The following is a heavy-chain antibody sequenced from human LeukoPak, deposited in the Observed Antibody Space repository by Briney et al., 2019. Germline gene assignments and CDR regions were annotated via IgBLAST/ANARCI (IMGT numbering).Heavy chain of an antibody. CDR2: ISSSGSTI. CDR1: GFTFSDYY. Sequence: TGGSLRLSCAASGFTFSDYYMSWIRQAPGKGLEWVSYISSSGSTIYYADSVKGRFTISRDNAKNSLYLQMNSLRAEDTALYYCARDSSGYLPFDYWGQGTLVTVSS. J-gene: IGHJ4*02. V-gene: IGHV3-11*01. D-gene: IGHD3-22*01. CDR3: ARDSSGYLPFDY.